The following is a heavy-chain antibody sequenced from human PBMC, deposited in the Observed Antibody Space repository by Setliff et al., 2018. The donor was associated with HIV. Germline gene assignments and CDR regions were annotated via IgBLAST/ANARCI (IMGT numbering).Heavy chain of an antibody. CDR2: ITSTSRYI. V-gene: IGHV3-21*01. CDR3: ARDAYGDSYFDY. D-gene: IGHD4-17*01. CDR1: GFTFSKFS. Sequence: LRLSCAASGFTFSKFSMSWVRQAPGKGLEWVSPITSTSRYIDYADSLRGRFTISRDNTRNSLYLHLRALGAEDTAIYYCARDAYGDSYFDYWGQGALVTVSS. J-gene: IGHJ4*02.